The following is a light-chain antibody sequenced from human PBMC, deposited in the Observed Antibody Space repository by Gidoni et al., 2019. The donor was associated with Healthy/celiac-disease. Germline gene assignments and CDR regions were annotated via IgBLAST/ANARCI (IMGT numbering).Light chain of an antibody. CDR3: AAWDDSLNGCV. CDR1: SSNIGSNT. V-gene: IGLV1-44*01. CDR2: SNH. Sequence: QSVLTQPPSAFGTPGQGVTISCSGSSSNIGSNTVTWYQQLPGTAPKLLIYSNHQRPSGVPDRFPGSKSGTSASLAISGLQSEDEADYYCAAWDDSLNGCVFGGGTKLTVL. J-gene: IGLJ3*02.